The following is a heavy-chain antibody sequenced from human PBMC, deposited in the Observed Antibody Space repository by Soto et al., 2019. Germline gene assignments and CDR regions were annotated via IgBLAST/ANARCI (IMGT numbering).Heavy chain of an antibody. CDR3: AKSTSTDLTLDAFDI. J-gene: IGHJ3*02. D-gene: IGHD2-2*01. Sequence: ESGGGLVQPGRSLRLSCAASGFTFDDYVMHWVRQAPGKGLEWVSGISWNSGSIGYADSVKGRFTISRDNPKNSLYLQMNGLRAEDTALYYCAKSTSTDLTLDAFDIWGQGTMVTVSS. CDR2: ISWNSGSI. CDR1: GFTFDDYV. V-gene: IGHV3-9*01.